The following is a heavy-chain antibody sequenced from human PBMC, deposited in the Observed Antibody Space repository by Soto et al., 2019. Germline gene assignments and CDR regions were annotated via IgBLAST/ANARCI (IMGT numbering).Heavy chain of an antibody. J-gene: IGHJ6*02. V-gene: IGHV4-31*03. CDR1: GGSISSGGYY. D-gene: IGHD2-2*01. Sequence: PSETLSLTCTVSGGSISSGGYYWSWIRQHPGKGLEWIGYIYYSGSTYYNPSLKSRVTISVDTSKNQFSLKLSSVTAADTAVYYCARDGRVVVPAARPFYGMDVWGQGTTVTVSS. CDR2: IYYSGST. CDR3: ARDGRVVVPAARPFYGMDV.